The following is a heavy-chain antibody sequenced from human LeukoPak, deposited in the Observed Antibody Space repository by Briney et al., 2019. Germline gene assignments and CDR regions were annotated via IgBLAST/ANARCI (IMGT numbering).Heavy chain of an antibody. CDR1: GYTSTSYD. Sequence: GASVKVSCKASGYTSTSYDINWVRQATGQGLEWMGWMNPNSGNTGYAQKFQGRVTITRNTSISTAYMELSSLRSEDTAVYYCARGRAKLRGYYDMVDYWGQGTLVTVSS. CDR2: MNPNSGNT. CDR3: ARGRAKLRGYYDMVDY. V-gene: IGHV1-8*03. D-gene: IGHD3-22*01. J-gene: IGHJ4*02.